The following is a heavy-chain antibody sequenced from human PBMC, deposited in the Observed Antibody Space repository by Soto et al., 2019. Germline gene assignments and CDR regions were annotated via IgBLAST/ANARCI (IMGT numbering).Heavy chain of an antibody. CDR3: ASMGYHYGSGSYPLDY. Sequence: QVQLQESGPGLVKPSEPLSLTCTVSGGSISSYSWTWIRQPPGKGLEWIGFLYNSGSTHYNPSLKSRVTISVDTSKNQFSLKLRSVTAADTAVYYCASMGYHYGSGSYPLDYWGQGTLVTVSS. J-gene: IGHJ4*02. CDR2: LYNSGST. CDR1: GGSISSYS. D-gene: IGHD3-10*01. V-gene: IGHV4-59*08.